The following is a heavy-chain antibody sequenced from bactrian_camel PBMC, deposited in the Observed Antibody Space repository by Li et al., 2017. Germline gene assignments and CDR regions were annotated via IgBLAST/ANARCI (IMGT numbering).Heavy chain of an antibody. CDR1: GFTFSNYH. J-gene: IGHJ4*01. Sequence: VQLVESGGGLVQPGGSLRISCAASGFTFSNYHMGWFRQAPGKEREGVARIETDGSTSYADSVKGRFTISRDNAKDTLYLQMNSLKIEDTAVYYCALGSSRQATMTARGKGTQVTVS. CDR2: IETDGST. D-gene: IGHD3*01. V-gene: IGHV3S10*01.